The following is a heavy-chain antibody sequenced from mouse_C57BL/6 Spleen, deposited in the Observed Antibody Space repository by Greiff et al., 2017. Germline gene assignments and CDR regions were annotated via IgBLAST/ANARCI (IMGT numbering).Heavy chain of an antibody. Sequence: QVQLQQSGAELVRPGASVTLSCKASGYTFTDYEMHWVKQTPVHGLEWIGAIDPETGGTAYNQKFKGKAILTADKSSSTAYMELRSLTSEDSAVYYCTRNVVARYFDVWGTGTTVTVSS. D-gene: IGHD1-1*01. CDR1: GYTFTDYE. CDR3: TRNVVARYFDV. V-gene: IGHV1-15*01. CDR2: IDPETGGT. J-gene: IGHJ1*03.